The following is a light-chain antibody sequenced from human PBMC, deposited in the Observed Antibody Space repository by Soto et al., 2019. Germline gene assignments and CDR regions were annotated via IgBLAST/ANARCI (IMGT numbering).Light chain of an antibody. CDR3: SSYTSSSTLYV. V-gene: IGLV2-14*01. CDR2: EVS. CDR1: SSDVGGFNY. J-gene: IGLJ1*01. Sequence: QSALTQPASVSGSPGLSITISCTGTSSDVGGFNYVSWYQQHPGKAPKLMIYEVSNRPSGVSNRFSGSKSGNTASLTISGLQADDEADYYCSSYTSSSTLYVFGTGTKLTVL.